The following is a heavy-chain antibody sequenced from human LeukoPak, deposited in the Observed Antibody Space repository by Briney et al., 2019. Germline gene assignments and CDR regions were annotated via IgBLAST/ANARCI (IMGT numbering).Heavy chain of an antibody. CDR1: GFTLSGYS. D-gene: IGHD5-18*01. CDR3: GRAGYSYASGYYYGMDV. CDR2: ISSSSSTI. J-gene: IGHJ6*02. V-gene: IGHV3-21*06. Sequence: GGSLRLSCAASGFTLSGYSMSWVRQAPGKGLEWVSSISSSSSTIYYADSVKGRFTISRDNAKNSLYLQMNSLRAEDTAVYYCGRAGYSYASGYYYGMDVWGQGTTVTVSS.